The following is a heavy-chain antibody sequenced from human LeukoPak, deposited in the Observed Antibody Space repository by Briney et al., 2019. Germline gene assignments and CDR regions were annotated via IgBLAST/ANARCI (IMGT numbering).Heavy chain of an antibody. CDR2: ISAYNGNT. D-gene: IGHD3-3*01. J-gene: IGHJ6*03. V-gene: IGHV1-18*01. CDR1: GYTFTSYG. Sequence: EASVKVSCKASGYTFTSYGISWVRQAPGQGLEWMGWISAYNGNTNYAQKLQGRVTMTTDTSTSTAYMELRSLRSDDTAVYYCARERGQYDFWRYYYMDVWGKGTTVTVSS. CDR3: ARERGQYDFWRYYYMDV.